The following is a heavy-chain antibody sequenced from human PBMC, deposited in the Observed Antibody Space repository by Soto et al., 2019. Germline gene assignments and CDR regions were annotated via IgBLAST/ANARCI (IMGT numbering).Heavy chain of an antibody. J-gene: IGHJ6*02. CDR2: IIPIFGTA. CDR1: GGTFSSYA. D-gene: IGHD1-26*01. V-gene: IGHV1-69*01. CDR3: ASQAGWELPYYYYGMDV. Sequence: QVQLVQSGAEVKKPGSSVKVSCKASGGTFSSYAISWVRQAPGQGLEWMGGIIPIFGTANYAQKFQGRVTIPADESTSTAYMELSSLRSEDTAVYYCASQAGWELPYYYYGMDVWGQGTTVTVSS.